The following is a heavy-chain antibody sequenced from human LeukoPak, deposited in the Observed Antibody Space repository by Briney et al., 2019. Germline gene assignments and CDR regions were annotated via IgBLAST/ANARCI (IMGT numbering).Heavy chain of an antibody. D-gene: IGHD3-3*01. CDR1: GFTFTSSA. CDR3: AAFDFWSGYYRFDP. Sequence: ASVKVSCKASGFTFTSSAMQWVRQARGQRLEWIGCIVVGSGNTNYAQKFQERVTITRDMSTSTAYMELSSLRSEDTAVYYCAAFDFWSGYYRFDPWGQGTLVTVSS. V-gene: IGHV1-58*02. CDR2: IVVGSGNT. J-gene: IGHJ5*02.